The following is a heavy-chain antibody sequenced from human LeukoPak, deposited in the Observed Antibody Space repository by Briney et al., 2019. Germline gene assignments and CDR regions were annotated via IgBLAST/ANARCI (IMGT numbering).Heavy chain of an antibody. CDR1: GGSISSSSYY. J-gene: IGHJ6*03. Sequence: SETLSLTCTVSGGSISSSSYYWGWIRQPPGQGLEWIGSIYYSGNTFYNPSLKSRVTISVDTSKNQFSLKLSSVTAADTAVYYCAFSYYDFWSGYFSGPYYYYMDVWGKGTTVTVSS. V-gene: IGHV4-39*01. CDR3: AFSYYDFWSGYFSGPYYYYMDV. CDR2: IYYSGNT. D-gene: IGHD3-3*01.